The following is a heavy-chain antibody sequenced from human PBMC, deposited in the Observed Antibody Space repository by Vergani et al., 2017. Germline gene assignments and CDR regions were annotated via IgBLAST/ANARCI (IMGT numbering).Heavy chain of an antibody. CDR1: GFTFDDYA. J-gene: IGHJ4*02. V-gene: IGHV3-9*01. Sequence: EVQLVESGGGLVQPGRSLSLSCAASGFTFDDYAMHWVRQAPGKGLEWVSGISWNSGSIGYADSVKGRFTISRDNAKNSLYLQMNSLRAADTALYYCAKGRGIAVAGPFDYWGQGTLVTVSS. CDR3: AKGRGIAVAGPFDY. D-gene: IGHD6-19*01. CDR2: ISWNSGSI.